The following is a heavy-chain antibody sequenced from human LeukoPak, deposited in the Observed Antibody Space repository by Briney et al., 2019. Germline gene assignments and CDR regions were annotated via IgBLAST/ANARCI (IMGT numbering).Heavy chain of an antibody. J-gene: IGHJ4*02. CDR1: GFTFSRYS. D-gene: IGHD6-19*01. CDR3: ARDQEAVAGPSFFFGY. V-gene: IGHV3-48*02. Sequence: PGGSLRLSCAASGFTFSRYSMNWVRQAPGKGLEWVSYISSSSSTIYYADSVKGRSTISRDNAKNSLYLQMNSLRDEDTAVYYCARDQEAVAGPSFFFGYWGQGTLVTVSS. CDR2: ISSSSSTI.